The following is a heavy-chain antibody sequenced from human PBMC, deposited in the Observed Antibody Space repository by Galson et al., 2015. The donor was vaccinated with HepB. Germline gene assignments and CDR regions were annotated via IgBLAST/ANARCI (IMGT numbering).Heavy chain of an antibody. CDR2: ISSSSSTT. CDR3: ARDLYYGFDY. Sequence: SLRLSCAASGFTFSSYSMNWVRQAPGKGLEWVSYISSSSSTTHYADSVKGQFTISRDNAKNSLYLQMNSLRAEDTAVYYCARDLYYGFDYWGQGTLVTVSS. D-gene: IGHD3-10*01. CDR1: GFTFSSYS. J-gene: IGHJ4*02. V-gene: IGHV3-48*04.